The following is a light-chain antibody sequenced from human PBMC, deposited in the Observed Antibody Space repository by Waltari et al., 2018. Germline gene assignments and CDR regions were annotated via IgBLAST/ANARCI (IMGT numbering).Light chain of an antibody. CDR2: TTS. V-gene: IGKV1-9*01. J-gene: IGKJ4*01. CDR1: QVISGY. Sequence: IKLTRSQSSLSHSVGDRATITCRASQVISGYLAWFQQKPGKAPKLLIYTTSTLQSGVPSRLSGSGSGTEFTLTISSLQPEDFATYYCQQLNSYPITFGGGTKVEIK. CDR3: QQLNSYPIT.